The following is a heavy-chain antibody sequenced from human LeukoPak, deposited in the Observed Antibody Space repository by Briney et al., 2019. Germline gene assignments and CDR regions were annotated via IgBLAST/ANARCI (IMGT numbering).Heavy chain of an antibody. Sequence: GASVKVSCKASGYTFTSYYMHWVRQAPGQGLEWMGIINPSGGSTSYAQKFQGRVTMTRDTSKNQFSLKLNSVTAADTAVYYCARGTTYYYGSGSYRSAFDIWGQGTMVTVSS. CDR2: INPSGGST. CDR1: GYTFTSYY. D-gene: IGHD3-10*01. V-gene: IGHV1-46*01. CDR3: ARGTTYYYGSGSYRSAFDI. J-gene: IGHJ3*02.